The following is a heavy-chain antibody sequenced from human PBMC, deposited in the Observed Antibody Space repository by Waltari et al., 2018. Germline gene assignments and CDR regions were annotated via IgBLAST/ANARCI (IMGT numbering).Heavy chain of an antibody. J-gene: IGHJ6*03. CDR1: GYTFTSYA. CDR2: INAGNGNT. CDR3: ARSPSYYMDV. V-gene: IGHV1-3*03. Sequence: QVQLVQSGAEVKKPGASVKVSCKASGYTFTSYAMHWVRQAPGQRLEWMGWINAGNGNTKYSQEFQGRVTITRDTSASTANMELSSLRSEDMAVYYCARSPSYYMDVWGKGTTVTVSS.